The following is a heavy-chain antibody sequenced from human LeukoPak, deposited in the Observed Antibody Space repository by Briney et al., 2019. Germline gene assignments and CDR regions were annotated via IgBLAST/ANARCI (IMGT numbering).Heavy chain of an antibody. CDR2: IYRGGSS. V-gene: IGHV3-66*01. CDR1: GFIVSNNY. CDR3: ARTGLDY. Sequence: PGGSLRLSCVASGFIVSNNYMSWVRQAPGMGLEWVSTIYRGGSSFYADSVKRRFTISRDNSKNTLYLQMDSLRAEDTAVYYCARTGLDYWGQGTLVTVSS. J-gene: IGHJ4*02.